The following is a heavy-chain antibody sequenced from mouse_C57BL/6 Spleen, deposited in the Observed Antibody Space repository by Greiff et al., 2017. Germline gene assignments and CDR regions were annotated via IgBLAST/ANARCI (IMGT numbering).Heavy chain of an antibody. CDR3: ARSMFTTVVEGY. J-gene: IGHJ2*01. V-gene: IGHV1-82*01. CDR1: GYAFSSSW. Sequence: QVQLKQPGPELVKPGASVKISCKASGYAFSSSWMNWVKQRPGKGLEWIGRIYPGDGDTNYNGKFKGKATLTADKSSSTAYMQLSSLTSEDSAVYFCARSMFTTVVEGYWGKGTTLTVSS. D-gene: IGHD1-1*01. CDR2: IYPGDGDT.